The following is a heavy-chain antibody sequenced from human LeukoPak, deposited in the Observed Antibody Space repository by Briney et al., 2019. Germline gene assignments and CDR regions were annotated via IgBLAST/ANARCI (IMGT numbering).Heavy chain of an antibody. Sequence: GESLKISCKGSGYRFTSYWIGWVRQMPGKGLEWMGIIYPSDSDTRYNPSFQGHVTISADRSITTAYLQWGSLKASDTAIYFCARAGLFHGDTYYYGSGSGFDYWGQETLVTVSS. J-gene: IGHJ4*02. CDR1: GYRFTSYW. D-gene: IGHD3-10*01. CDR2: IYPSDSDT. CDR3: ARAGLFHGDTYYYGSGSGFDY. V-gene: IGHV5-51*01.